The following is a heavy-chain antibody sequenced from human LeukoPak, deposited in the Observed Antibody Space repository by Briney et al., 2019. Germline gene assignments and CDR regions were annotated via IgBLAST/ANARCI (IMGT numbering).Heavy chain of an antibody. V-gene: IGHV3-23*01. CDR1: GFTLGTYA. Sequence: GGSLRLSCAASGFTLGTYAMNWVRQAPGKGLECVSTISGSGSTTYYTDSVKGRFTISRDNSKDTLYLQMNSLGAEDTALYYCAKGKTVAGTGGHNFDYWGQGTLVTVSS. D-gene: IGHD6-19*01. J-gene: IGHJ4*02. CDR2: ISGSGSTT. CDR3: AKGKTVAGTGGHNFDY.